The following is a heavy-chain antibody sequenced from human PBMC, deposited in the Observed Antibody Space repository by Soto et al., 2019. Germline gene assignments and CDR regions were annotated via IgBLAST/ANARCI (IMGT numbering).Heavy chain of an antibody. V-gene: IGHV4-61*08. CDR1: GDSVSSGGYY. Sequence: NPSETLSLTCTVSGDSVSSGGYYWSWIRQPPGKGLEWIGYTHYSGSTDYNPSLKSRVTISVDTSKNQFSLKLSSVTAADTAVYYCARVDVRVSARRYFDYWGQGTLVTVSS. CDR3: ARVDVRVSARRYFDY. D-gene: IGHD6-6*01. CDR2: THYSGST. J-gene: IGHJ4*02.